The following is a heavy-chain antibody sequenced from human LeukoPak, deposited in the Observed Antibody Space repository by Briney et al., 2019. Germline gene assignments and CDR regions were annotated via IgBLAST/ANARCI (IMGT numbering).Heavy chain of an antibody. CDR2: MNPNSGNT. J-gene: IGHJ6*02. CDR1: GYTFTSYD. Sequence: ASVKVSCKASGYTFTSYDINWMRQATGQGLEWMGWMNPNSGNTGNAQQFQGRVTMTRNTSISTAYMELSSLRSEDTAVYYCAREWGSSWYYYYGMDVWGQGTTVTVSS. V-gene: IGHV1-8*01. D-gene: IGHD6-13*01. CDR3: AREWGSSWYYYYGMDV.